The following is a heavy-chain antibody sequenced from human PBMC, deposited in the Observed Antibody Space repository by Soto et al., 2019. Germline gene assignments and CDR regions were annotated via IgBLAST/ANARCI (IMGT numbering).Heavy chain of an antibody. J-gene: IGHJ4*02. CDR3: ARASTYYYDSSGYVIDY. D-gene: IGHD3-22*01. V-gene: IGHV4-31*03. CDR1: VGSISSGGYY. Sequence: QVQLQESGPGLVKPSQTLSLTCTVSVGSISSGGYYWGWIRQHPGKGLGWIGYIYYSGSTYYNPSLKSRVTISVDTSKNQFSLKLSSVTAADTAVYYCARASTYYYDSSGYVIDYWGQGTLVTVSS. CDR2: IYYSGST.